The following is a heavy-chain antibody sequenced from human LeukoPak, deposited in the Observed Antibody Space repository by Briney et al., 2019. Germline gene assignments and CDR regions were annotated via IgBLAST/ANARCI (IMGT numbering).Heavy chain of an antibody. V-gene: IGHV3-7*01. D-gene: IGHD5-18*01. CDR3: ASPSEIDTAMGWNY. CDR2: IKQDGSEK. CDR1: GFTFSSYS. J-gene: IGHJ4*02. Sequence: GGSQRLSCAASGFTFSSYSMNWVRQAPGKGLEWVANIKQDGSEKCYVDSVKGRFTVSRDNAKNSLYLQMNSLRAEDTAVYYCASPSEIDTAMGWNYWGQGTLVTVSS.